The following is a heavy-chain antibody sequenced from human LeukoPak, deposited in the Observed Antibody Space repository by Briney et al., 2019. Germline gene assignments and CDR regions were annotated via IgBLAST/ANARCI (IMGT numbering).Heavy chain of an antibody. CDR2: IYYSRST. Sequence: SETLSLTCTVSGGSISSYYWSWIRQPPGKGLEWIGHIYYSRSTNYNPSLKSRVTISVDTSKNQFSLKLSSVTAADTAVYYCARVSPDSSSDYWGQGTLVTVSS. CDR3: ARVSPDSSSDY. CDR1: GGSISSYY. V-gene: IGHV4-59*01. D-gene: IGHD6-6*01. J-gene: IGHJ4*02.